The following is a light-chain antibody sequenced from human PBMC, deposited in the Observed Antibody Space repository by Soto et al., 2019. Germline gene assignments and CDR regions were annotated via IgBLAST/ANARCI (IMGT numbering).Light chain of an antibody. Sequence: DIQMTQSPSSLSASVGDRVTITCRASQSISSHLSWYQQKSGRAPNPLIYAASTLRSGVPSRFSGSGSGTDFILTISTLQPEDFATYYCQQNYSTPRTFGQGTQVEIK. V-gene: IGKV1-39*01. CDR2: AAS. J-gene: IGKJ1*01. CDR3: QQNYSTPRT. CDR1: QSISSH.